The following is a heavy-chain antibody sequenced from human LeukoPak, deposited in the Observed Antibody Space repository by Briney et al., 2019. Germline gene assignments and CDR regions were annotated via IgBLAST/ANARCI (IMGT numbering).Heavy chain of an antibody. CDR1: GYTFTSYG. Sequence: GASVKVSCEASGYTFTSYGISWVRQAPGQGPEWMGWISAYNGNTNYAQKLQGRVTMTTDTSTSTAYMELRSLRSDDTAVYYCARVLWFGELFGWFDPWGQGTLVTVSS. V-gene: IGHV1-18*01. CDR2: ISAYNGNT. J-gene: IGHJ5*02. D-gene: IGHD3-10*01. CDR3: ARVLWFGELFGWFDP.